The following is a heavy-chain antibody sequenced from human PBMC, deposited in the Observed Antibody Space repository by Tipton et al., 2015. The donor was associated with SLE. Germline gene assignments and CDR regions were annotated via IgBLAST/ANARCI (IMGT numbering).Heavy chain of an antibody. CDR1: GGSISSGSYY. CDR2: IHHSGST. CDR3: ARFTIFGVVIIQDYYYYMDV. Sequence: TLSLTCTVSGGSISSGSYYWSWIRQPAGKGLEWIGEIHHSGSTYYNPSLKSRITMSVDTSKNQFYLKLSSVTAADTAVYYCARFTIFGVVIIQDYYYYMDVWGKGTTVTVSS. V-gene: IGHV4-61*09. J-gene: IGHJ6*03. D-gene: IGHD3-3*01.